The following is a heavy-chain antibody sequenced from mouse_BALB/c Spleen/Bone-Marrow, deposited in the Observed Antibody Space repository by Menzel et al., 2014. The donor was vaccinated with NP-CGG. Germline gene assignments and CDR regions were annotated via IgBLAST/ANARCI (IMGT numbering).Heavy chain of an antibody. J-gene: IGHJ3*01. CDR1: GFNIKDTY. D-gene: IGHD2-9*01. V-gene: IGHV14-3*02. CDR2: IDPANGNT. CDR3: TTYYGSRFTY. Sequence: VQLQQSGAELVKPGASVKLSCTASGFNIKDTYMHWVKQRPEQGLEWIGRIDPANGNTKYDPKFQGKATITADTSSNTVYLQLSSLPSEDTAVYYCTTYYGSRFTYWGQGTLVTVSA.